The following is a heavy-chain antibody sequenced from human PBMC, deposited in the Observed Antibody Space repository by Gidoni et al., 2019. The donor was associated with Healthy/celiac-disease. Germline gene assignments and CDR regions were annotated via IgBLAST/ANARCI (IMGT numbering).Heavy chain of an antibody. CDR2: ISYDGSNK. D-gene: IGHD1-1*01. CDR1: GFTFSSYA. Sequence: QVQLAESGGGVVQPGRSLRLSCAASGFTFSSYAMHWVRQAPGKGLEWVAVISYDGSNKYYADAVKGRFTISRDNSKNTLYLQMNSLRAEDTAVYFCARGYRGMDVWGQGTTVTVSS. CDR3: ARGYRGMDV. V-gene: IGHV3-30-3*01. J-gene: IGHJ6*02.